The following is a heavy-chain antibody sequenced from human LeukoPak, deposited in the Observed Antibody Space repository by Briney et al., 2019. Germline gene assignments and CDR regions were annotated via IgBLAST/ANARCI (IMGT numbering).Heavy chain of an antibody. CDR3: ARRGQAAGSKGAFDY. D-gene: IGHD6-13*01. J-gene: IGHJ4*02. CDR2: IDYSGAT. CDR1: GGSISSTSYY. Sequence: SETLSLTCTVSGGSISSTSYYWAWIRQPPGRGLEWIGSIDYSGATYYNPSLKSRVTISVDTSKNQFSLKLSSVTASDTAKYFCARRGQAAGSKGAFDYWGQGTLVTVSS. V-gene: IGHV4-39*01.